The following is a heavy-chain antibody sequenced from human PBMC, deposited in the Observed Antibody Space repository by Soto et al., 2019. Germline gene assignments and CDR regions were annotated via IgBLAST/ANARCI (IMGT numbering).Heavy chain of an antibody. J-gene: IGHJ4*02. Sequence: QVQLVQSGAEVKKPGASVKVSCKASGYTFTSYYMHWVRQAPGQGLELMGIINPSGGSTSYAQKFQGRVTMTRDTSTSTVYMELSSLRAEDTAVYYCARLWFGEREVYFDYWGQGTLVTVAA. CDR3: ARLWFGEREVYFDY. D-gene: IGHD3-10*01. CDR1: GYTFTSYY. CDR2: INPSGGST. V-gene: IGHV1-46*01.